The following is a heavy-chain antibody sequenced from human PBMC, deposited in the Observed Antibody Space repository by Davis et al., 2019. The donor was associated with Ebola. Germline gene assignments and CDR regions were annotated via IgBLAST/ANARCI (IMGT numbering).Heavy chain of an antibody. CDR1: GFSFSSYW. J-gene: IGHJ4*02. Sequence: GESLKISCAASGFSFSSYWMSWVRQAPGKGLEWVANIKQDGSEKYYVDSVKGRFTISRDNARNSLYLQMNSLRAEDTAVYYCARDPRPPFSGYDSGYWGQGTLVTVSS. D-gene: IGHD5-12*01. CDR2: IKQDGSEK. CDR3: ARDPRPPFSGYDSGY. V-gene: IGHV3-7*01.